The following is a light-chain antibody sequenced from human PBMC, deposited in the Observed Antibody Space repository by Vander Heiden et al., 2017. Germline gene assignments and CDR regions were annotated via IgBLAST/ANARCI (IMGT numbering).Light chain of an antibody. CDR3: SSYTSSSVV. J-gene: IGLJ2*01. V-gene: IGLV2-14*01. CDR2: DVS. Sequence: QSALTQPASVSGSPGQSITISCTGTSSDVGGYNYVSWYQQHTGKAPKLMMYDVSNRPSGVSNRFSGSKSGNTASLTISGLQAEDEADYYCSSYTSSSVVFGGGTKLTVL. CDR1: SSDVGGYNY.